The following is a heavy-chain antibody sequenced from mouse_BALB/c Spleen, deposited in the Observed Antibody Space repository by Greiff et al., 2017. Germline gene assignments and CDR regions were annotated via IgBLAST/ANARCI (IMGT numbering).Heavy chain of an antibody. Sequence: EVQLQQSGPSLVKPSQTLSLTCSVTGDSITSGYWNWIRKFPGNKLEYMGYISYSGSTYYNPSLKSRISITRDTSKNQYYLQLNSVTTEDTATYYCARYPPGSYAMDYWGQGTSVTVSS. J-gene: IGHJ4*01. CDR2: ISYSGST. D-gene: IGHD1-1*01. V-gene: IGHV3-8*02. CDR1: GDSITSGY. CDR3: ARYPPGSYAMDY.